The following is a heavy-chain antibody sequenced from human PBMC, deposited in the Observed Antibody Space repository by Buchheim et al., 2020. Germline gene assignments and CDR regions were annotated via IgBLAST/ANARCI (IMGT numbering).Heavy chain of an antibody. CDR2: IYPGDSDT. CDR3: ARLGGRYFDWTLGNYYFDY. J-gene: IGHJ4*02. CDR1: GYTFSSYW. Sequence: EVQLVQSGAEVKKPGESLKISCKGSGYTFSSYWIGWVRQMPGKGLEWTGIIYPGDSDTRYSPSFQGHVTISTDKSTRTAYPQWSSLKASDSAMYYCARLGGRYFDWTLGNYYFDYWGQGIL. D-gene: IGHD3-9*01. V-gene: IGHV5-51*01.